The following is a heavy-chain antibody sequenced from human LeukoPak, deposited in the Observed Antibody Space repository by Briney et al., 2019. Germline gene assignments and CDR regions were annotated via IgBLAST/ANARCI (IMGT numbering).Heavy chain of an antibody. D-gene: IGHD1-1*01. CDR2: INGDGSDI. Sequence: GGSLRLSCGVSGLTFRNYWMHWVRQAPGKGLVWVSRINGDGSDISYADSVKGRFTISRDNAKNTLSLQMNSLTDDDTALYYCTGGFGHNWSPFENWGQGTLVTVTS. V-gene: IGHV3-74*01. CDR3: TGGFGHNWSPFEN. J-gene: IGHJ4*02. CDR1: GLTFRNYW.